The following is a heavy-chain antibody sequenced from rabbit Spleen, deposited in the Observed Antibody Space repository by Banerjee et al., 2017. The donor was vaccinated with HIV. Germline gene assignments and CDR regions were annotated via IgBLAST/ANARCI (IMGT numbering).Heavy chain of an antibody. J-gene: IGHJ6*01. Sequence: LSCTASGVSFSISSYMCWVRQAPGKGLEWIACIDAGSSTFTYYATWAKGRFTISKTSSTTVTLQMTRLTAADTATYFCARDTSSSFSSYGMDLWGQGTLVTVS. CDR2: IDAGSSTFT. CDR1: GVSFSISSY. V-gene: IGHV1S40*01. D-gene: IGHD1-1*01. CDR3: ARDTSSSFSSYGMDL.